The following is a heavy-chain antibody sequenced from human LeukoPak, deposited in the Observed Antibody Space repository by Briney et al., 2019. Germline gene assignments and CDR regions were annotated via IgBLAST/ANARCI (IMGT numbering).Heavy chain of an antibody. D-gene: IGHD6-19*01. J-gene: IGHJ6*03. CDR2: ISSSGSII. Sequence: GGSLRLSCAASGFTFSSYSMNWVRQAPGKGLEWISYISSSGSIIYYADSVKGRFTISRDNSKNTLYLQMNSLRAEDTAVYYCARDKHYRKQWLVRRRDYYMDVWGKGTTVTISS. CDR3: ARDKHYRKQWLVRRRDYYMDV. CDR1: GFTFSSYS. V-gene: IGHV3-48*01.